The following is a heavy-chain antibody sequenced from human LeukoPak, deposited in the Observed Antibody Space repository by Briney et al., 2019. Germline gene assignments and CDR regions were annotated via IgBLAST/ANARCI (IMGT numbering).Heavy chain of an antibody. Sequence: PGGSLRLSCAASGFTFSSYWMSWVRQAPGKGLEWVANIKQDGSEKYYADSVRGRFTISRDNAKNSLYLQMNSLRVEDTAVYYCATGRWYGEFAGSGFDDWGQGILVTVSS. J-gene: IGHJ4*02. CDR3: ATGRWYGEFAGSGFDD. CDR1: GFTFSSYW. D-gene: IGHD3-10*01. CDR2: IKQDGSEK. V-gene: IGHV3-7*01.